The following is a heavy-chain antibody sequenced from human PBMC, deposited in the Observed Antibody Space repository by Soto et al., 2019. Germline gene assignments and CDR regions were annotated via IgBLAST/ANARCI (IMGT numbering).Heavy chain of an antibody. CDR1: GFTFTSSA. CDR3: AATGPGIAAAGRSEDYYYYMDV. D-gene: IGHD6-13*01. J-gene: IGHJ6*03. CDR2: IVVGSGNT. V-gene: IGHV1-58*02. Sequence: AASVKVSCKASGFTFTSSAMQWVRQARGQRLEWIGWIVVGSGNTNYAQKFQERVTIARDMSTSTAYMELSSLRSEDTAVYYCAATGPGIAAAGRSEDYYYYMDVWGKGTTVTVPS.